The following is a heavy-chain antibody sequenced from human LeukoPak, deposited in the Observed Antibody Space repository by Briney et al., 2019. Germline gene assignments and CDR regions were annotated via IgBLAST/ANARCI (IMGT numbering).Heavy chain of an antibody. V-gene: IGHV4-34*01. J-gene: IGHJ5*02. D-gene: IGHD6-6*01. CDR1: GGSFSGYY. CDR2: INHSGST. CDR3: ARVMAARREDLNWFDP. Sequence: MPSETLSLTCAVYGGSFSGYYWSWIRQPPGKGLEWIGEINHSGSTNYNPSLKSRVTISVDTSKNQFSLNLTSVNAADTAIYYCARVMAARREDLNWFDPWGQGTLVTVSS.